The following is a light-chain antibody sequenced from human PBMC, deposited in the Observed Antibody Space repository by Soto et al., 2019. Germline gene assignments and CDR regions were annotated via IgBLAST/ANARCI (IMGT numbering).Light chain of an antibody. CDR3: SSYTSSSTVV. V-gene: IGLV2-14*01. J-gene: IGLJ2*01. Sequence: QSVLTQPASVSGSPGQSITISCTGTSRDIGGYNYVSWYQQYPGKAPKLMIYEVSNRPSGISNRFSGSKSGNTASLIISGLQAEDEGDYYCSSYTSSSTVVFGGGTKLTVL. CDR2: EVS. CDR1: SRDIGGYNY.